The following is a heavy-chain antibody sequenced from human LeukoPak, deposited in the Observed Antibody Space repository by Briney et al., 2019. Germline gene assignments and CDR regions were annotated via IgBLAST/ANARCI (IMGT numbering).Heavy chain of an antibody. CDR3: ARDRGYYGFDY. CDR1: GFPFSSYW. CDR2: INSDGSST. Sequence: GGSLRLSCAASGFPFSSYWMHWVRQAPGRGLVWVSRINSDGSSTTYADSVKGRFSISRDNAKNTLYLQMNSLRVEDTAVYYCARDRGYYGFDYWGQGTLVTVSS. V-gene: IGHV3-74*01. D-gene: IGHD3-10*01. J-gene: IGHJ4*02.